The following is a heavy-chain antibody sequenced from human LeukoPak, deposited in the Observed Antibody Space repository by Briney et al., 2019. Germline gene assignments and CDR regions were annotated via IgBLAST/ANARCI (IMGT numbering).Heavy chain of an antibody. CDR2: ISSSGSTI. CDR1: GFTFSDYY. CDR3: AGDLHEYSYVKGDY. D-gene: IGHD5-18*01. Sequence: GGSLRLSCAASGFTFSDYYMSWIRQAPGKGLVWVSYISSSGSTIYYADSVKGRFTISRDNAKNSLYLQMNSLRAEDTAVYYCAGDLHEYSYVKGDYWGQGTLVTVSS. J-gene: IGHJ4*02. V-gene: IGHV3-11*01.